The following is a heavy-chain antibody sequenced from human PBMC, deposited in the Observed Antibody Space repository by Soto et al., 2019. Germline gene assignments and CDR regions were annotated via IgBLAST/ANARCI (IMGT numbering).Heavy chain of an antibody. CDR3: ALGGYWVNTYYYYYGMDV. D-gene: IGHD3-22*01. V-gene: IGHV4-39*01. Sequence: PWETLSLTCTVPGGSISGSSYYWGWIRQPPGKGLEWIGSIYYSGNTYYNPSLKSRVTISVDTSKNQFSLKLSSVTAADTAVYYCALGGYWVNTYYYYYGMDVWGQGTTVTVSS. CDR1: GGSISGSSYY. J-gene: IGHJ6*02. CDR2: IYYSGNT.